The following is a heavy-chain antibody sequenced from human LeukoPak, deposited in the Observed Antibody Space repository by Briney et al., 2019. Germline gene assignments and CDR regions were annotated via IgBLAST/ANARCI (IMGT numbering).Heavy chain of an antibody. CDR2: IIPILGIA. CDR3: ARGYCSGGSCYEFDY. Sequence: RPSVKVSCKASGGTFSSYAISWVRQAPGQGLEWMGRIIPILGIANYAQKFQGRVTITADKSTSTAYMELSSLGSEDTAVYYCARGYCSGGSCYEFDYWGQGTLVTVSS. J-gene: IGHJ4*02. V-gene: IGHV1-69*04. CDR1: GGTFSSYA. D-gene: IGHD2-15*01.